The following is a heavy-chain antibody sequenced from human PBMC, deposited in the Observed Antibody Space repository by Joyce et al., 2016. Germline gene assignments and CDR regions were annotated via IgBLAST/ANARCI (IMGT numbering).Heavy chain of an antibody. Sequence: EVQLVESGGGLLQPGGSLRLSCAASGFTFTNYWMHWVRQAPGKGLVWVARVDSDGGGTSYADSVKGRFTISRDNAKNMVYLQMNSLRIEDTAVYYCGSVFEYWGRGALVTVSS. V-gene: IGHV3-74*01. J-gene: IGHJ4*02. CDR2: VDSDGGGT. CDR1: GFTFTNYW. CDR3: GSVFEY.